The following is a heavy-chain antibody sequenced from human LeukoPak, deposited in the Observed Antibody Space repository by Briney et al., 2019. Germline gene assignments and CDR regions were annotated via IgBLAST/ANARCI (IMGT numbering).Heavy chain of an antibody. V-gene: IGHV3-23*01. D-gene: IGHD3-3*01. CDR2: ISGSGGST. CDR3: AKAGDFWGPRDLIYVDY. Sequence: GGSLRLSCAASGFSSSSYAMSWVRQAPGKGLEWVSGISGSGGSTYYADSVKGRFTISRDNSKNTLYMQMNSLTAEDTAVYYCAKAGDFWGPRDLIYVDYWGQGTLVSVSS. J-gene: IGHJ4*02. CDR1: GFSSSSYA.